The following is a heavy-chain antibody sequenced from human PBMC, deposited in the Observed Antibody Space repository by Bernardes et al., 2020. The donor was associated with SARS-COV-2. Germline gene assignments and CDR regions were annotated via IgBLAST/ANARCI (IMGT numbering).Heavy chain of an antibody. CDR3: AQAEGPYSYGGLVVY. CDR2: IWYDGSNK. V-gene: IGHV3-33*06. Sequence: GSLRLSCAASGFTFSSYGMHWVRPAPGKGLEWVAVIWYDGSNKYYADSVKGRFTISRDNSKNTLYLQMNSLRAEDTAVYYCAQAEGPYSYGGLVVYWGQGTLVTVSS. J-gene: IGHJ4*02. D-gene: IGHD5-18*01. CDR1: GFTFSSYG.